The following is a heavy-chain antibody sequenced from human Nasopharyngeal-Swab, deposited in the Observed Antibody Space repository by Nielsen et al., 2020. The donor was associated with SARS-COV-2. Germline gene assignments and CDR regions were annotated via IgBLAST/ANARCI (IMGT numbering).Heavy chain of an antibody. J-gene: IGHJ5*02. CDR2: IRSKAYGGTT. Sequence: WIRQPPGKGLEWVGFIRSKAYGGTTEYAASVKGRFTISRDDSKSIAYLQMNSLKTEDTAVYYCTRSYDYVWGSYRKSWGPGTLFPVSS. V-gene: IGHV3-49*02. D-gene: IGHD3-16*02. CDR3: TRSYDYVWGSYRKS.